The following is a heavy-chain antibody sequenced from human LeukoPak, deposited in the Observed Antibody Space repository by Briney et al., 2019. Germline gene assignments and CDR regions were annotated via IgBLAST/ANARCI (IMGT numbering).Heavy chain of an antibody. V-gene: IGHV1-3*01. CDR1: GYTFTSYA. CDR3: ARDHDDYDSSGYYYFDY. CDR2: INAGNGNT. J-gene: IGHJ4*02. D-gene: IGHD3-22*01. Sequence: GASVKVSCKASGYTFTSYAMHWVRQAPGQRLEWMGWINAGNGNTKYSQKFQGRVTITRDTSASTAYMELSSLRSEDTAVYYCARDHDDYDSSGYYYFDYWGQGTLVTVSS.